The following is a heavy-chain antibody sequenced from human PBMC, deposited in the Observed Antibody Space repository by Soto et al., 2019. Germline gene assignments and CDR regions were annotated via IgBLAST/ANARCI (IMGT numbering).Heavy chain of an antibody. Sequence: ASVKVSCKASGGTFSSYAISWVRQAPGQGLEWMGGIIPIFGTANYAQKFQGRVTITADESTSTAYMELSSLRSEDTAVYYCASASSGWFRFDYWGQGTLVTVSS. V-gene: IGHV1-69*13. CDR2: IIPIFGTA. CDR1: GGTFSSYA. D-gene: IGHD6-19*01. J-gene: IGHJ4*02. CDR3: ASASSGWFRFDY.